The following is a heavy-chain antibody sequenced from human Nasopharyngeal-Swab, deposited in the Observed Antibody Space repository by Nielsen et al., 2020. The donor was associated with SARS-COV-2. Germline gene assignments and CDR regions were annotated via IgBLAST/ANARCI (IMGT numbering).Heavy chain of an antibody. D-gene: IGHD6-13*01. CDR3: ARVAGLIAAAGDY. V-gene: IGHV3-21*01. J-gene: IGHJ4*02. CDR2: ISSSSSYI. Sequence: WIRRPPGKGLEWVSSISSSSSYIYYADSVKGRFTISRDNAKNPLYLQMNSLRAEDTAVYYCARVAGLIAAAGDYWGQGTLVTVSS.